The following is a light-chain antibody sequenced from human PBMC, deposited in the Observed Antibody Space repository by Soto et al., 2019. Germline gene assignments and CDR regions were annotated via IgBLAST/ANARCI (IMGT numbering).Light chain of an antibody. CDR1: QAVNSW. V-gene: IGKV1-12*01. Sequence: DNEVTQSTSSVCASVGDRVTISCGGSQAVNSWLAWFQQKPGMAPKLVIYDVSSLQSGVPSRFSGSGSGTEFTLTIACLQPEDFATYYCQQCNNHPISFGQGTRLEI. J-gene: IGKJ5*01. CDR2: DVS. CDR3: QQCNNHPIS.